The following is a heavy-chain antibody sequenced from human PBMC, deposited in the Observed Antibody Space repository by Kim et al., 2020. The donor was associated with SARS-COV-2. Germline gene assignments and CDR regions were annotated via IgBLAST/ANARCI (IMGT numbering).Heavy chain of an antibody. CDR2: IIPIYGTT. V-gene: IGHV1-69*13. Sequence: SVKVSCRASGGSCSNCAISWVRQAPGQGLEWMGGIIPIYGTTNYAQNFQDRVTITADESTSTAYMELSRLSSEDTAVYYCARRRFDWLYDAFDIWGQGTMITVSS. J-gene: IGHJ3*02. CDR1: GGSCSNCA. D-gene: IGHD3-9*01. CDR3: ARRRFDWLYDAFDI.